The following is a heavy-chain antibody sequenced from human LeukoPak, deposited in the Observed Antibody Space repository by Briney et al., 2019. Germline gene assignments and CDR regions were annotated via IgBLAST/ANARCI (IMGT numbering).Heavy chain of an antibody. CDR3: ARGGGLDV. CDR1: GFTFSSYC. D-gene: IGHD3-16*01. Sequence: PGGSLRLSCAASGFTFSSYCMSWARQAPGKGLAWVASINHNGNVNYYVDSVKGRFTISRDNAKNSLYLQMSNLRAEDTAVYFCARGGGLDVWGQGATVTVSS. J-gene: IGHJ6*02. V-gene: IGHV3-7*03. CDR2: INHNGNVN.